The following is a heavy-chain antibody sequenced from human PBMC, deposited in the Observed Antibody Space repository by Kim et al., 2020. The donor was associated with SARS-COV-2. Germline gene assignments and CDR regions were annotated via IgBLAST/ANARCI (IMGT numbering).Heavy chain of an antibody. Sequence: SETLSLTCTVSGGSISSYYWSWIRQPPGKGLEWIGYIFYSGSTNYNPSLKSRVTISVDTSKNQFSLKLSSVTAADTAVYYCARDMGWFDPWGQGTLVTVSS. J-gene: IGHJ5*02. CDR2: IFYSGST. CDR3: ARDMGWFDP. CDR1: GGSISSYY. D-gene: IGHD3-10*01. V-gene: IGHV4-59*13.